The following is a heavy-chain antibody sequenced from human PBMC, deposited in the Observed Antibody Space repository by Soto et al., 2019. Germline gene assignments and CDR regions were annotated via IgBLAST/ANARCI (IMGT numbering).Heavy chain of an antibody. CDR1: GYILTGFY. D-gene: IGHD4-4*01. J-gene: IGHJ6*02. V-gene: IGHV1-2*02. CDR2: INPNSGGT. CDR3: ARDRVDYSSFHYGMDV. Sequence: QVQLVQSGAEVKKPGASVKVSCKTSGYILTGFYMHWVRQAPGQGLEWMGWINPNSGGTNYPQKFRDRVTMTRDTSIGTAYMELSSLRSDDTAVYYCARDRVDYSSFHYGMDVWGQGTTVTVSS.